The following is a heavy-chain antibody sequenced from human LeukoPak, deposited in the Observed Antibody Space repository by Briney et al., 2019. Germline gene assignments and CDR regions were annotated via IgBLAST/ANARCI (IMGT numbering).Heavy chain of an antibody. J-gene: IGHJ5*02. CDR1: GYTFTTYA. D-gene: IGHD4-11*01. V-gene: IGHV7-4-1*02. CDR2: IDTSTGKP. CDR3: ARDNYGAEEGIGSSLAWLDP. Sequence: GASVKVSCKGSGYTFTTYAINWVRQAPGQGLEWMGWIDTSTGKPTYAQGFTEQFVFSLDASVSTAYLQISSLKAEDTAVYYCARDNYGAEEGIGSSLAWLDPWGQGTRVTVSS.